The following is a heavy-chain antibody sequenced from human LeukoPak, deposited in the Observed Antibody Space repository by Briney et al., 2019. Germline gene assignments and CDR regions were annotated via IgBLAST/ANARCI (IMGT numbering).Heavy chain of an antibody. J-gene: IGHJ3*02. D-gene: IGHD3-22*01. CDR1: GGSISSSSYY. CDR3: ARPGHYYYSSGYAVTFDI. CDR2: IYYSGST. V-gene: IGHV4-39*01. Sequence: PSETLSLTCTVSGGSISSSSYYWGWIRQPPGKGLEWIGSIYYSGSTYYNPSLKSRVTISVDTSKNQFSLKLSSVTAADTAVYYCARPGHYYYSSGYAVTFDIWGQGTMVTVSS.